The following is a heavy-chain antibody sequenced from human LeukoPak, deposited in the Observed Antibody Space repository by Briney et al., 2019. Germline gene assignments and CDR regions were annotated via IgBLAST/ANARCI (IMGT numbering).Heavy chain of an antibody. CDR1: GGSFSGYY. J-gene: IGHJ5*02. D-gene: IGHD2-2*02. V-gene: IGHV4-34*01. Sequence: SETLSLTCAVYGGSFSGYYWSWIRQPPGKGLEWIGEINHSGSTSYNPSLKSRVTISVDTSKNQFSLKLSSVTAADTAVYYCAREIPDIVVVPAAIGWFDPWGQGTLVTVSS. CDR2: INHSGST. CDR3: AREIPDIVVVPAAIGWFDP.